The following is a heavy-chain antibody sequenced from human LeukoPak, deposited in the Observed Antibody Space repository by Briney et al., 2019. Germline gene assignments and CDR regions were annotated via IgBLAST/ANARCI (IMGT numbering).Heavy chain of an antibody. Sequence: ASVKVSCKASGYTFNDYQMHWVRQAPGQGLEWMGWINPNSGGTNYAQKFQGRVTMTRDTSISTAYMELSRLRSDDTAVYYCARDGLKWELPLDYWGRGTLVTVSS. J-gene: IGHJ4*02. D-gene: IGHD1-26*01. CDR1: GYTFNDYQ. CDR3: ARDGLKWELPLDY. V-gene: IGHV1-2*02. CDR2: INPNSGGT.